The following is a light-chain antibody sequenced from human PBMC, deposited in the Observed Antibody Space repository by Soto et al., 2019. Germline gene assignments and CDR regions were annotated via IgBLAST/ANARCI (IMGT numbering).Light chain of an antibody. J-gene: IGKJ1*01. CDR1: QTISSY. CDR3: QQSYGTTWT. V-gene: IGKV1-39*01. Sequence: DIQMTQSPSSLSASVGDRVTITCRASQTISSYVNWYQQKPGKAPKLLIYTASSLQSGVPSRFSGSGSGTYFTLTISSLQLEDFATYYCQQSYGTTWTFGQGTKVEI. CDR2: TAS.